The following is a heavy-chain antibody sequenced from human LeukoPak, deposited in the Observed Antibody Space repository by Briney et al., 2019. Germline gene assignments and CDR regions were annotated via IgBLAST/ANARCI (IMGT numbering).Heavy chain of an antibody. J-gene: IGHJ4*02. CDR3: ARDLLPYSSGWYGSFDY. CDR2: INWNGGST. CDR1: GFTFDDYG. Sequence: PPGGSLRLSCAASGFTFDDYGMSWVRQAPGKGLEWVSGINWNGGSTGYADSVKGRFTISRDNAKNSLYLQMNSLRAEDTAVYYCARDLLPYSSGWYGSFDYWGQGTLVTVSS. D-gene: IGHD6-19*01. V-gene: IGHV3-20*04.